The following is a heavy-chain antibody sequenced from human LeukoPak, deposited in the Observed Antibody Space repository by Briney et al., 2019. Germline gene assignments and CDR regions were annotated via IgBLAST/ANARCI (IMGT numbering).Heavy chain of an antibody. J-gene: IGHJ1*01. CDR2: IYYSGST. D-gene: IGHD3-22*01. Sequence: SETLSLTCTVSGGSISSYYWSWIRQPPGKGLEWIGYIYYSGSTNYNPSLKSRVTISVDTSKNQFSLKLSSVTAADTAVYYCARASYDSSGYYYGRYFQHWGQGTLVTVSS. CDR1: GGSISSYY. V-gene: IGHV4-59*12. CDR3: ARASYDSSGYYYGRYFQH.